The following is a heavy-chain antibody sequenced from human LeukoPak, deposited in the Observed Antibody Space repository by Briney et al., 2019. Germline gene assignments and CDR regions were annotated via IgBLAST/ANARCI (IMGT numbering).Heavy chain of an antibody. CDR2: TYYRSKWYN. CDR3: AMIKTYYDFWSGPFGD. CDR1: GDSVSSNSAA. D-gene: IGHD3-3*01. Sequence: SQTLSLTCAISGDSVSSNSAAWNWIRQSPSKGLEWLGRTYYRSKWYNDYAVSVKSRITINPDTSKNQFSLKLSSVAAADTAVYYCAMIKTYYDFWSGPFGDWGQGTLVTVSS. V-gene: IGHV6-1*01. J-gene: IGHJ4*02.